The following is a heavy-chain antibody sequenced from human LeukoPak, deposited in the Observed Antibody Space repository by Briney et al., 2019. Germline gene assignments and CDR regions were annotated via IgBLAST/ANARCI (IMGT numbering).Heavy chain of an antibody. CDR3: ARGGGLDV. V-gene: IGHV3-7*03. J-gene: IGHJ6*02. Sequence: HPGGSLRLSCATSGFIFTNAWMNWARQAPGKGLEWVASINHNGNVNYYVDSVKGRFTISRDNAKNSLYLQMSNLRAEDTAVYFCARGGGLDVWGQGATVTVSS. CDR2: INHNGNVN. CDR1: GFIFTNAW.